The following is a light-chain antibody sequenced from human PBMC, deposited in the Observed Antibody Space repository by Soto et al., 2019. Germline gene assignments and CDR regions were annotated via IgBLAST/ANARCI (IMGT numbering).Light chain of an antibody. V-gene: IGLV1-47*01. CDR3: TVWDDSLRGRL. J-gene: IGLJ2*01. CDR2: RNN. CDR1: SSNIESNY. Sequence: QLVLTQPPSASGTPGQRVTISCSGSSSNIESNYVYWYQQLPGTAPRLLIYRNNQRPSGVTDRFSGSKSGTSASLAISALRSEDEADYYCTVWDDSLRGRLFGGGTQLTVL.